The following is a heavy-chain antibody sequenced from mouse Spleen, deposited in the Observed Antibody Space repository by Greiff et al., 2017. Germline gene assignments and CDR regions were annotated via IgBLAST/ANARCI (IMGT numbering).Heavy chain of an antibody. CDR3: ARDLGNYYGSYWYFDV. D-gene: IGHD1-1*01. Sequence: EVHLVESEGGLVQPGSSMKLSCTASGFTFSDYYMAWVRQVPEKGLEWVANINYDGSSTYYLDSLKSRFIISRDNAKNILYLQMSSLKSEDTATYYCARDLGNYYGSYWYFDVWGTGTTVTVSS. CDR1: GFTFSDYY. CDR2: INYDGSST. J-gene: IGHJ1*03. V-gene: IGHV5-16*01.